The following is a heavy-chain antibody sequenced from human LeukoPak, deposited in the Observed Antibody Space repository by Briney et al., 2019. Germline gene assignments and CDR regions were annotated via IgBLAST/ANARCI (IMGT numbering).Heavy chain of an antibody. D-gene: IGHD3-10*01. V-gene: IGHV3-21*01. CDR1: GFTFSSYS. J-gene: IGHJ5*02. CDR2: ISSSSSYI. Sequence: PGGSLRLSCAASGFTFSSYSMNRVRQAPGKGLEWVSSISSSSSYIYYADSVKGRFTISRDNAKYSLYLQMNSLRAEDTAVCYCARDSASLWFGELSGWFAPWGQGTLVTVSS. CDR3: ARDSASLWFGELSGWFAP.